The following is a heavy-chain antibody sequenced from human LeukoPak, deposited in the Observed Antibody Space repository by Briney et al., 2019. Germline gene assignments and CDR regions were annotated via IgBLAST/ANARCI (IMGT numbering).Heavy chain of an antibody. Sequence: SETLSLTCAVYGGSFSGYYWSWIRQPPGKGLEWIGSIYYSGSTYYNPSLKSRVTISVDTSKNQFSLKLSSVTAADTAVYYCARLVDPWGQGTLVTVSS. CDR2: IYYSGST. CDR1: GGSFSGYY. J-gene: IGHJ5*02. CDR3: ARLVDP. V-gene: IGHV4-34*01.